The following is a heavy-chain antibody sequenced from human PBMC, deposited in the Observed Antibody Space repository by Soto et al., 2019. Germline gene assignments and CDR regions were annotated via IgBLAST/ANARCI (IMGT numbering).Heavy chain of an antibody. CDR3: AKDLSAGRAYYGSESEGV. CDR2: ISGSGGST. D-gene: IGHD3-10*01. CDR1: GFTFSSYA. Sequence: GGSLRLSCAASGFTFSSYAMSWVRQAPGKGLEWVSAISGSGGSTYYADSVKGRFTISRDKSKNTLYLQMNSVRAEDTAVSYGAKDLSAGRAYYGSESEGVWGKGTTVTVSS. V-gene: IGHV3-23*01. J-gene: IGHJ6*04.